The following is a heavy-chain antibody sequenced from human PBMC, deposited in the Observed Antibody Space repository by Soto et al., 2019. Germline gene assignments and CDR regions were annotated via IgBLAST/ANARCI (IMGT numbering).Heavy chain of an antibody. CDR3: ATITMMT. V-gene: IGHV3-11*06. J-gene: IGHJ5*02. CDR1: GFTFSDYY. CDR2: ISGSSDNT. Sequence: GGSLRLSCAASGFTFSDYYMSWIRQAPGKGLEWLSYISGSSDNTNYADSVKGRFTISRDNAKKSLYLEMNSLRAEDTAGYYCATITMMTWGQGTLVTVSS. D-gene: IGHD3-22*01.